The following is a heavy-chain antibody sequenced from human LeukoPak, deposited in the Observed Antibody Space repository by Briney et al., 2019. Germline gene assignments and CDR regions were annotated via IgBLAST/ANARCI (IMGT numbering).Heavy chain of an antibody. J-gene: IGHJ4*02. V-gene: IGHV4-39*01. CDR3: VGQYTGYSYGYIHY. CDR1: GGSISSGSHY. Sequence: SETLSLTCTVSGGSISSGSHYWGWIRQPPGRGLEWIGSIYYSGSTYYNPSLKSRVTISVDTSKNQFSLKLSSVTAADTAVYYCVGQYTGYSYGYIHYWGQGTLVTVSS. D-gene: IGHD5-18*01. CDR2: IYYSGST.